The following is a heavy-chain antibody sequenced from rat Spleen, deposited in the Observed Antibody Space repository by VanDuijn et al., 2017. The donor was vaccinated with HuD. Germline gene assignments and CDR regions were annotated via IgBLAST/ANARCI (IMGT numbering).Heavy chain of an antibody. CDR3: ASYD. V-gene: IGHV6-6*01. D-gene: IGHD1-7*01. CDR2: IKAKSNNYAT. J-gene: IGHJ2*01. Sequence: FPEKRLEWVARIKAKSNNYATDYTESVKGRFTISRDDSKSSIYLQMNNLKEEDTAIYYCASYDWGQGVMVTVSS.